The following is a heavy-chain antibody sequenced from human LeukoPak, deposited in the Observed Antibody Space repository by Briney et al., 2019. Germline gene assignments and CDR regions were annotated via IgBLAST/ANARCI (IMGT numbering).Heavy chain of an antibody. Sequence: ASVKVSCKASGYTFTSYDINWVRQATGQGLEWMGWMNPNSGNTGYAQKFQGRVTMTRNTSISTAYMELSSLRSEDTAVYYCARVPYHYDSSGYYGPHTYYDYYYMDVWGKGTTVTVSS. CDR1: GYTFTSYD. CDR3: ARVPYHYDSSGYYGPHTYYDYYYMDV. J-gene: IGHJ6*03. CDR2: MNPNSGNT. D-gene: IGHD3-22*01. V-gene: IGHV1-8*01.